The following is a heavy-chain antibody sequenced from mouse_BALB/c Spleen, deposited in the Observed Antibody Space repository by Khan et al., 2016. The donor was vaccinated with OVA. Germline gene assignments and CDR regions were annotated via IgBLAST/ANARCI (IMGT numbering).Heavy chain of an antibody. CDR2: IYPANGDT. Sequence: VQLQQSGAELVKPGASVKLSCTASGFNIKDTYIHWVKERPEEGPEWIGRIYPANGDTKYAPKFQGKATITAVTSSNTAYLKLSSLTSEDTAVYYCATLYGSPFTYWGRGTLVTVSA. CDR1: GFNIKDTY. J-gene: IGHJ3*01. D-gene: IGHD2-1*01. CDR3: ATLYGSPFTY. V-gene: IGHV14-3*02.